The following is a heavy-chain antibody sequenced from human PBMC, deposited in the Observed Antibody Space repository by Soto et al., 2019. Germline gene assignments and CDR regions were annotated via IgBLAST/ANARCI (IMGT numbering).Heavy chain of an antibody. CDR2: IYYSGST. D-gene: IGHD3-10*01. CDR1: GGSISSGGYY. J-gene: IGHJ6*02. V-gene: IGHV4-31*03. Sequence: SETLSLTCTVSGGSISSGGYYWSWIRQHPGKGLEWIGYIYYSGSTYYNPSLKSRVTISVDTSKNQFSLKLSSVTAADTAVYYCARGGWGRYYNGIDYYGMDVWCQGITVTVS. CDR3: ARGGWGRYYNGIDYYGMDV.